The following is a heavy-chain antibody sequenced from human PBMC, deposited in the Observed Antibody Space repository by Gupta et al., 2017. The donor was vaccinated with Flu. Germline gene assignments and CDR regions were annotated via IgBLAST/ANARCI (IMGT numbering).Heavy chain of an antibody. CDR1: GFTFSGNA. CDR2: IWYDGSKE. V-gene: IGHV3-33*01. D-gene: IGHD2-2*01. CDR3: ARDFCSSTSCYSYYFDY. Sequence: QVQLVESGGGVVQPGRPLRLSCAASGFTFSGNAMRGVRQAPGKGLVWVAIIWYDGSKEYYADTVKGRCSISRDNSKNTLYLQMNSLRAEDTAVYYCARDFCSSTSCYSYYFDYWGQRTLVTVSS. J-gene: IGHJ4*02.